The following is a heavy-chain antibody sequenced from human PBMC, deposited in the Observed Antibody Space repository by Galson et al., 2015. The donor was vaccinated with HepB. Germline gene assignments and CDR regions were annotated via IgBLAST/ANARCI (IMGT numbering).Heavy chain of an antibody. CDR2: IRSSGST. CDR1: GFTFRMSA. J-gene: IGHJ6*02. D-gene: IGHD1-14*01. V-gene: IGHV3-23*01. CDR3: AKSEVGINFYYYDMDV. Sequence: SLRLSCAASGFTFRMSAMTWIRQAPGKGLEWVSSIRSSGSTNYADSVKGRFTMSRDNSENTLFLQMNFLRAEDTAIYYCAKSEVGINFYYYDMDVWGQGTTVTVSS.